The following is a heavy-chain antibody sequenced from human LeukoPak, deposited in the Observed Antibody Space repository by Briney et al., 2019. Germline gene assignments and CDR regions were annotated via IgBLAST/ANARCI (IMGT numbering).Heavy chain of an antibody. V-gene: IGHV1-18*01. CDR1: GYTFTSSG. Sequence: ASVKVSCKASGYTFTSSGISWVRQAPGQGLAWMGRISTYNSNTNYAQELQGRVTMTTDTSTSTAYMELRSLRSDDTAVYYCARGGHEGVYYDFWSGYDPFDYWGQGTLVTVSS. CDR3: ARGGHEGVYYDFWSGYDPFDY. D-gene: IGHD3-3*01. CDR2: ISTYNSNT. J-gene: IGHJ4*02.